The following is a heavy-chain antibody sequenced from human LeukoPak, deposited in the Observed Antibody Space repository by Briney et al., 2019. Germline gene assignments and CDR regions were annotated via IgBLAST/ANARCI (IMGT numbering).Heavy chain of an antibody. D-gene: IGHD3-16*02. CDR2: INPNSGGT. CDR1: GYTFTGYY. V-gene: IGHV1-2*02. Sequence: ASVKVSCKASGYTFTGYYMHWVRQAPGQGLEWMGWINPNSGGTNYAQKLQGRVTMTTDTSTSTAYMELRSLRSDDTAVYYCARTHNYYVWGSYRYKAAHFDYWGQGTLVTVSS. CDR3: ARTHNYYVWGSYRYKAAHFDY. J-gene: IGHJ4*02.